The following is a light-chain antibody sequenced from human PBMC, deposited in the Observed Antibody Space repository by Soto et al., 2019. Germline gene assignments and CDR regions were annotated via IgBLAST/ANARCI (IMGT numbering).Light chain of an antibody. Sequence: QSVLTQPASVSGSPGQSITISCTGTSSDVGGYNHVFWYQQHPGKAPKLMIYDVSNRPSGVSNRFSGSKSGNTASLTISGLQAEDEADYYCSSYTSSSTEVFGTGTKVTVL. CDR1: SSDVGGYNH. J-gene: IGLJ1*01. CDR3: SSYTSSSTEV. CDR2: DVS. V-gene: IGLV2-14*01.